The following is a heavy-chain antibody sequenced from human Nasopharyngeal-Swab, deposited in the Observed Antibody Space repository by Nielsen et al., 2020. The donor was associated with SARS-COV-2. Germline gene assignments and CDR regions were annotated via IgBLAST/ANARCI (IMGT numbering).Heavy chain of an antibody. Sequence: GDSLKISCAASGFTFSSYAMSWVRQAPGKGLEWVSAISGSGGSTYYADSVKGRFTISRDNSKNTLYLQMNSLRAEDTAVYYCAKDGGLTTFPYYYYYGMDVWGQGTTVTVSS. D-gene: IGHD4/OR15-4a*01. J-gene: IGHJ6*02. V-gene: IGHV3-23*01. CDR2: ISGSGGST. CDR3: AKDGGLTTFPYYYYYGMDV. CDR1: GFTFSSYA.